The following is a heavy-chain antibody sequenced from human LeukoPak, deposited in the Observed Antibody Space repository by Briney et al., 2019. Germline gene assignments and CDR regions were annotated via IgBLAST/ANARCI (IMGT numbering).Heavy chain of an antibody. J-gene: IGHJ5*02. CDR1: GFTLSHYA. D-gene: IGHD2-15*01. CDR3: AKAPVTSCRGAYCCPFDP. Sequence: GGSLRLSCAASGFTLSHYAMSWVRQAPGKGLEWVAATSSSDGGTYHADSVRGRFTLSRDNSKNSLYLQMNSLSAEDAAGYFCAKAPVTSCRGAYCCPFDPWGQGTLVTVSS. CDR2: TSSSDGGT. V-gene: IGHV3-23*01.